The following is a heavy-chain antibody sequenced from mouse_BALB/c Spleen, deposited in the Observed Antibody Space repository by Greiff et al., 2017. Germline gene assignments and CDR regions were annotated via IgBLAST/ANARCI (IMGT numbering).Heavy chain of an antibody. CDR1: GFTFSSYT. Sequence: EVKVVESGGGLVKPGGSLKLSCAASGFTFSSYTMSWVRQTPEKRLEWVATISSGGSYTYYPDSVKGRFTISRDNAKNTLYLQMSSLKSEDTAMYYCTRDRDGYYAYFDVWGAGTTVTVSS. J-gene: IGHJ1*01. V-gene: IGHV5-6-4*01. CDR2: ISSGGSYT. CDR3: TRDRDGYYAYFDV. D-gene: IGHD2-3*01.